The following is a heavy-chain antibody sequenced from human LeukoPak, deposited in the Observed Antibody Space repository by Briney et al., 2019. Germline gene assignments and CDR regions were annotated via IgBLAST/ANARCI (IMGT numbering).Heavy chain of an antibody. D-gene: IGHD1-26*01. V-gene: IGHV1-46*01. J-gene: IGHJ4*02. CDR3: ARGGRELADVDY. Sequence: ASVKVSCKASGYTFTSYYMHWVRQAPGQGLEWMGIINPSGGSTSYAQKFQGRVTMTRDMSTSTVYMELSSLRSEDMAVYYCARGGRELADVDYWGQGTLVTVSS. CDR2: INPSGGST. CDR1: GYTFTSYY.